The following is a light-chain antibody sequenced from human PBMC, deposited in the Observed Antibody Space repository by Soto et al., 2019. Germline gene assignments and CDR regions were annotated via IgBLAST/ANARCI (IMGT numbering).Light chain of an antibody. V-gene: IGKV3-11*01. CDR3: LQRRNWPLT. J-gene: IGKJ4*01. Sequence: EIVLTQSPATLSLSPGERATLSCRASQSVSSYVAWYQQKPGQAPRLLIYDTSNRATGIPARFSGSGSGTDFTLTISSLEPEDFAVYYCLQRRNWPLTFGGGTKVEIK. CDR1: QSVSSY. CDR2: DTS.